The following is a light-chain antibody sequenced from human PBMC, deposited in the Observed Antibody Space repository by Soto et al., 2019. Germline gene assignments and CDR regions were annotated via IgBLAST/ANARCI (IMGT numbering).Light chain of an antibody. J-gene: IGKJ1*01. CDR3: QQYNSYPWT. CDR1: QSVTNTY. CDR2: DAS. Sequence: EVVLTQSPGTLSLSPGERATLSCRASQSVTNTYLAWYQQKPGQAPRLLIYDASNRATGIPARFSGSGSGTEFTLTISSLQPDDFATYYCQQYNSYPWTFGQGTKVDIK. V-gene: IGKV3-20*01.